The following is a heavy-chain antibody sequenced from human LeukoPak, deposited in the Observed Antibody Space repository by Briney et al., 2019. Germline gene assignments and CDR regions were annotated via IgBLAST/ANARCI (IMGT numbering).Heavy chain of an antibody. CDR1: GYTFTAHY. Sequence: ASVKVSCKASGYTFTAHYMHWVRQAPGQGLEWMGWINPNSGGTKYAQNFQGRVTMTRDTSIRTVYMELSRLRPDDTAVYYCARDYYDNSGFGAFDIWGQGTMVTVSS. J-gene: IGHJ3*02. V-gene: IGHV1-2*02. CDR2: INPNSGGT. CDR3: ARDYYDNSGFGAFDI. D-gene: IGHD3-22*01.